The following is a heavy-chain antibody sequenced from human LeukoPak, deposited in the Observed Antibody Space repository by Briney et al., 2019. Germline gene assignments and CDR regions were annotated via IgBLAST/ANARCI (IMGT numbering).Heavy chain of an antibody. CDR2: ISGSTGST. CDR3: ARDPTYYYGSGSYFDY. V-gene: IGHV3-21*01. CDR1: GFTFSNYA. D-gene: IGHD3-10*01. Sequence: GGSLRLSCAASGFTFSNYALNWVRQAPGKGLEWVSLISGSTGSTYYADSVKGRFTISRDNAKNSLYLQMNSLRAEDTAVYYCARDPTYYYGSGSYFDYWGQGTLVTVSS. J-gene: IGHJ4*02.